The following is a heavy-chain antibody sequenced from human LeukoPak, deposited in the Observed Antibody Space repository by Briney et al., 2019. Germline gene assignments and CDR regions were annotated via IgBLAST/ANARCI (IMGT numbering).Heavy chain of an antibody. CDR1: GYSITSGYY. CDR3: AARIAAPPGY. Sequence: SETLSLTCAVSGYSITSGYYWGWMRQPPGKGLEWIGSIYYSGTTYYNPSLKSRVTISVDTSKNQFSLKLSSVTAADTAVYYCAARIAAPPGYWGQGTLVTVSS. J-gene: IGHJ4*02. D-gene: IGHD6-6*01. CDR2: IYYSGTT. V-gene: IGHV4-38-2*01.